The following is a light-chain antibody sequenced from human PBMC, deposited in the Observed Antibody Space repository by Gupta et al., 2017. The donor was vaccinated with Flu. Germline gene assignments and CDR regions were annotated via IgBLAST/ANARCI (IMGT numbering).Light chain of an antibody. CDR3: QQYYQTPPWT. Sequence: LGEKATINCKSSQSVCDTAKNKNSLAWYQQKPGRPPKLLIYWASARGAGVPDRFSASGCGTDXTLTISXRQAEDVAVYYCQQYYQTPPWTFGXGTKVEI. CDR2: WAS. J-gene: IGKJ1*01. CDR1: QSVCDTAKNKNS. V-gene: IGKV4-1*01.